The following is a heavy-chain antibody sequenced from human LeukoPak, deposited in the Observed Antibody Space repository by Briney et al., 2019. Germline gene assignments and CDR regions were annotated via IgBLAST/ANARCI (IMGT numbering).Heavy chain of an antibody. V-gene: IGHV3-21*01. Sequence: GGSLRLSCAASGFTFSSYSMSWVRQAPGKGLEWVSSISSSSVYIYYADSVKGRFTISRDNAKNSLYLHMNSLRAEDTAVYYCARDYGGSSPFDYWGQGTLVTVSS. CDR2: ISSSSVYI. J-gene: IGHJ4*02. CDR3: ARDYGGSSPFDY. D-gene: IGHD4-23*01. CDR1: GFTFSSYS.